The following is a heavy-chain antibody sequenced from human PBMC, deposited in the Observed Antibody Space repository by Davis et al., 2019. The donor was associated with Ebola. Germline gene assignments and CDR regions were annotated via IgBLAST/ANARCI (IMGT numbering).Heavy chain of an antibody. D-gene: IGHD6-19*01. J-gene: IGHJ4*02. CDR3: AGWGSRNY. CDR1: GFTFSSHG. Sequence: PGGSLRLSCAASGFTFSSHGMHWVRQAPGKGLEWVANINPEGSDKTYVDSVKGRFTISRDNAKNSLYLQMNSLRADDTAVYYCAGWGSRNYWGQGTLVTVSS. V-gene: IGHV3-7*01. CDR2: INPEGSDK.